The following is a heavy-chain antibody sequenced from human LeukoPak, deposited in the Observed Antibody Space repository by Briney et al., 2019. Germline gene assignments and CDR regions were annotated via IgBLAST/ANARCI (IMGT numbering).Heavy chain of an antibody. CDR3: ARDSSPIDFWSGYAY. V-gene: IGHV3-7*01. CDR1: GFIFSSYW. J-gene: IGHJ4*02. Sequence: PGGSLRLSCAASGFIFSSYWMSWVRQVPGKGLEWVANIKQDGSEKYHVDSVKGRFTISRDNAKNSLYLQMNSLRAGDTAVYYCARDSSPIDFWSGYAYWGQGTLVNVSS. CDR2: IKQDGSEK. D-gene: IGHD3-3*01.